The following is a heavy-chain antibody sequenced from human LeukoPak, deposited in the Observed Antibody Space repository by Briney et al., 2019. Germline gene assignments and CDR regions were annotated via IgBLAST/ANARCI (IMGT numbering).Heavy chain of an antibody. Sequence: GGSLRLSCAASGFTLDDYAMHWVRQAPGKGLEWVSGISWNSGSIGYADSVKGRFTISRDNAKNSLYLQMNSLRAEDTALYYCAKEGVGYCSGGSCYSVVYWGQGTLVTVSS. D-gene: IGHD2-15*01. CDR1: GFTLDDYA. CDR3: AKEGVGYCSGGSCYSVVY. CDR2: ISWNSGSI. J-gene: IGHJ4*02. V-gene: IGHV3-9*01.